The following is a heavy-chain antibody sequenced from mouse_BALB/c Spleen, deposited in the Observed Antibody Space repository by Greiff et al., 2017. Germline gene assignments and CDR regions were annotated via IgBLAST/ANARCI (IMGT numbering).Heavy chain of an antibody. Sequence: VQLVESGPGLVAPSQSLSITCTVSGFSLTSYGVHWVRQPPGKGLEWLGVIWAGGSTNYNSALMSRLSISKDNSKSQVFLKMNSLQTDDTAMYYCARDNWDYYYAMDYWGQGTSVTVSS. D-gene: IGHD4-1*02. CDR3: ARDNWDYYYAMDY. CDR2: IWAGGST. J-gene: IGHJ4*01. CDR1: GFSLTSYG. V-gene: IGHV2-9*02.